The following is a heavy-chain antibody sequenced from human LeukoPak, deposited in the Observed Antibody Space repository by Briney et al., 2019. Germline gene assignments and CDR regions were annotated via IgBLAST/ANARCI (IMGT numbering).Heavy chain of an antibody. J-gene: IGHJ4*02. CDR2: IRQDGRGT. D-gene: IGHD3-10*01. V-gene: IGHV3-7*04. CDR1: GFTFTDFW. Sequence: GGSLRLSCVASGFTFTDFWMSWVRHSPTRGLEWVANIRQDGRGTNYVDSVMGRFTISRDNGKNSVFLQMNSLRAEDTAVYYCSRGYSGGFDYWGQGTLVTVSS. CDR3: SRGYSGGFDY.